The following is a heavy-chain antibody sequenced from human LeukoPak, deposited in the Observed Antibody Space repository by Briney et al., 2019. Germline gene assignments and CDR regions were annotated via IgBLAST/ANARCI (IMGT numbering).Heavy chain of an antibody. CDR1: GFTFSSYG. D-gene: IGHD6-13*01. CDR3: AKGKPGYSSSWYFQH. J-gene: IGHJ1*01. Sequence: SGGSLRLSCAASGFTFSSYGMHWVRQAPGKGLEWVAFIRYDGSNKYYADSVKGRFTTSRDNSKNTLYLQMNSLRAEDTAVYYCAKGKPGYSSSWYFQHWGQGTLVTVSS. V-gene: IGHV3-30*02. CDR2: IRYDGSNK.